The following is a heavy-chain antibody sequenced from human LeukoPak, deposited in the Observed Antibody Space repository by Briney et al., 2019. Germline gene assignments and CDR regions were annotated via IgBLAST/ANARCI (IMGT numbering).Heavy chain of an antibody. Sequence: GGSLRLSCAASGFRVSNDYMAWVRQAPGKGLEWVSFIFAGGSAYYADSVKGRFTISRDRSKNTLSLQMNSLRAEDTAVYYCAKANSYDSYYFDYWGQGALVIVSS. J-gene: IGHJ4*02. D-gene: IGHD3-16*01. CDR3: AKANSYDSYYFDY. V-gene: IGHV3-66*01. CDR2: IFAGGSA. CDR1: GFRVSNDY.